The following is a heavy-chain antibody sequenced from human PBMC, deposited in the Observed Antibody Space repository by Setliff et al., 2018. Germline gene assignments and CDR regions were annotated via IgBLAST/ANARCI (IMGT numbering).Heavy chain of an antibody. Sequence: SVKVSCKASGGTFSSYGISWVRQAPGQGLEWMGGTIPIFGSTNYAQKFQDRVTIITDESTSTAYMELRSLRAEDTAVYYCARTYCSDTSCYDYYYYMDVWGKGTTVTVSS. CDR2: TIPIFGST. CDR3: ARTYCSDTSCYDYYYYMDV. CDR1: GGTFSSYG. D-gene: IGHD2-2*01. V-gene: IGHV1-69*05. J-gene: IGHJ6*03.